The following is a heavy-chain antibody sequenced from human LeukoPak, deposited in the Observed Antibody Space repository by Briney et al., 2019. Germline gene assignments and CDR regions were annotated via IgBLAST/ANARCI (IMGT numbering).Heavy chain of an antibody. D-gene: IGHD3-10*01. CDR2: IYYSGST. CDR1: GGSISSSSYY. V-gene: IGHV4-39*01. Sequence: SETLSLTCTVSGGSISSSSYYWGWIRQPPGKGLEWIGSIYYSGSTYYNPSLKSRVTISVDTSKNQFSLKLSSVTAADTAVYYCARYSVRGGKYNWFDPWGQGTLVTVSS. J-gene: IGHJ5*02. CDR3: ARYSVRGGKYNWFDP.